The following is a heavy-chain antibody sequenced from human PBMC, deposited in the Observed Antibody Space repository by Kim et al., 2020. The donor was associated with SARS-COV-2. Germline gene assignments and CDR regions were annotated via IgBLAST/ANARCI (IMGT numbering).Heavy chain of an antibody. Sequence: YADTLKGRFRISRDNSNTTLYLQMNSLRVEDTAVYYCAKKGAGIASSLDYWGQGTLVTVSS. D-gene: IGHD6-13*01. V-gene: IGHV3-23*01. J-gene: IGHJ4*02. CDR3: AKKGAGIASSLDY.